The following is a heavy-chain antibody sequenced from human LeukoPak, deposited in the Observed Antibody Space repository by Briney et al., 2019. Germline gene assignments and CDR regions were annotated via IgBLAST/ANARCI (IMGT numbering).Heavy chain of an antibody. V-gene: IGHV3-20*04. J-gene: IGHJ4*02. Sequence: GGSLRLSCAASGFTFDDYGMSWVRQAPGKGLEWVSGITWNGGSTGYVDSVKGRFSISRDNAKNSLYLQMNSLRAEDTAVYYCARVSVTVIPIFDYWGQGALVTVSS. CDR1: GFTFDDYG. CDR2: ITWNGGST. D-gene: IGHD4-17*01. CDR3: ARVSVTVIPIFDY.